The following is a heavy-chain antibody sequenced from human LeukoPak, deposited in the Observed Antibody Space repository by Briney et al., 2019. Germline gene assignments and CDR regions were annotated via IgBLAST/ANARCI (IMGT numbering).Heavy chain of an antibody. J-gene: IGHJ4*02. D-gene: IGHD3-16*01. CDR3: ARGGRGWRGLPPFAH. CDR2: INHSGST. CDR1: GGSFSGYY. Sequence: PSETLSLTCAVYGGSFSGYYWSWIRQPPGKGLEWIGEINHSGSTNYNPSLKRRVTISVDTSKNQFSLKLSSVTAAATAVSYCARGGRGWRGLPPFAHWGQGTLVTVSS. V-gene: IGHV4-34*01.